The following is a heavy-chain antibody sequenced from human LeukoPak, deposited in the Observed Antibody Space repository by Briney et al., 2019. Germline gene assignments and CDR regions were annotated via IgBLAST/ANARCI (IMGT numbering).Heavy chain of an antibody. CDR2: IYYSGST. CDR3: ARGAVAAAGTQLDY. D-gene: IGHD6-13*01. Sequence: SETLSLTCTVSGGSISSYYWSWIRQPPGKGLEWIGYIYYSGSTNYNPSLKSRVTISVDTSKNQFSLKLSSVTAADTAVYYCARGAVAAAGTQLDYWGQGTLVTVSS. V-gene: IGHV4-59*12. CDR1: GGSISSYY. J-gene: IGHJ4*02.